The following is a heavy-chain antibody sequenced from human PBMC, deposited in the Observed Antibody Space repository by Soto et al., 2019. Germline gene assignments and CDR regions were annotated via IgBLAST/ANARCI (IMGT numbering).Heavy chain of an antibody. CDR1: GFTVSSNY. CDR3: ARDSSSYYGMDV. Sequence: QRGGSLRLSCAASGFTVSSNYIIWCGQAPGKGLEWVSVIYSGGSTYYADSVKGRFTISRDNSKNTLYLQMNSLRAEDTAVYYCARDSSSYYGMDVWGQGTTVTVSS. D-gene: IGHD6-6*01. CDR2: IYSGGST. V-gene: IGHV3-53*01. J-gene: IGHJ6*02.